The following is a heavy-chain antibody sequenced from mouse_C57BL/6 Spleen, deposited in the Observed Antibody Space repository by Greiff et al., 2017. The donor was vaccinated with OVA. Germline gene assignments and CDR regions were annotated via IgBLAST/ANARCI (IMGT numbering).Heavy chain of an antibody. CDR2: IHPNSGST. CDR3: ARYYGSSPRYWYFDV. Sequence: QVQLQQSGAELVKPGASVKLSCKASGYTFTSYWMHWVTQRPGQGLEWIGMIHPNSGSTNYNEKFKSKATLTVDKSSSTAYMQLSSLTSEDSAVYYCARYYGSSPRYWYFDVWGTGTTVTVSS. V-gene: IGHV1-64*01. CDR1: GYTFTSYW. D-gene: IGHD1-1*01. J-gene: IGHJ1*03.